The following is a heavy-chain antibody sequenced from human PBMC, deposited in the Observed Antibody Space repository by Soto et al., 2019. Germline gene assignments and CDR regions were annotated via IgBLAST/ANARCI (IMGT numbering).Heavy chain of an antibody. CDR3: ARLPKGSRVTS. J-gene: IGHJ4*02. CDR2: ITSSGDSI. D-gene: IGHD4-17*01. CDR1: GFRFSDHS. V-gene: IGHV3-48*02. Sequence: EVQLLESGGGLIHPGGSLRLSCVASGFRFSDHSMNWVRQAPGKGLEWVTYITSSGDSIYYADSVKGRFTVSRDNAKNSLFLRMNSLRDEDMAVYYCARLPKGSRVTSWGQGTLVSVSS.